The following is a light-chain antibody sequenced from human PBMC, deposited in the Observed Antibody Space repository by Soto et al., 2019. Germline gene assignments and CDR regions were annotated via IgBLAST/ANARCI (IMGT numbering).Light chain of an antibody. Sequence: DIQMTQSPYSLSASVGDRVTITCQASQDISNFLNWYQQKPGKAPKLLIYDASDLETGVPSRFSGSGSGTYFTFTISSLQPEDIATYYCQQYDNLPPLTFGGGTKVEIK. CDR3: QQYDNLPPLT. CDR2: DAS. V-gene: IGKV1-33*01. J-gene: IGKJ4*01. CDR1: QDISNF.